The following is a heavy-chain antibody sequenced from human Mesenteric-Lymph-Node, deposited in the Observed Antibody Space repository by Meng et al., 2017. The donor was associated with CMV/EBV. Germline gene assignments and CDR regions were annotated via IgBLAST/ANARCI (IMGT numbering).Heavy chain of an antibody. D-gene: IGHD3-3*01. Sequence: GGSLRLSCTGSGFTFGDNALRWVRQAPGKGLEWVAVISYDGSNKYYADSVKGRFTISRDNSKNTLYLQMNSLRAEDTAVYYCARDAVDFPRPSRGYYDFWSGYYTGGFDYWGQGTLVTVSS. J-gene: IGHJ4*02. CDR2: ISYDGSNK. V-gene: IGHV3-30*04. CDR3: ARDAVDFPRPSRGYYDFWSGYYTGGFDY. CDR1: GFTFGDNA.